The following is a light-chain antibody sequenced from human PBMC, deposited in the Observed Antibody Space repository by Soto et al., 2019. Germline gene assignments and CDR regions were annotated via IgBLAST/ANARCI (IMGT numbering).Light chain of an antibody. CDR1: QSVSSN. CDR3: QQYDIWPPWT. Sequence: ELVMTQYPATLSVSPGERATLSCRASQSVSSNLAWFQQKPGQAPRLLIYAASGRATGIPARFSGSGSGTEFTLTIDILQSEDFAVYYCQQYDIWPPWTFGQGTKVDI. CDR2: AAS. J-gene: IGKJ1*01. V-gene: IGKV3-15*01.